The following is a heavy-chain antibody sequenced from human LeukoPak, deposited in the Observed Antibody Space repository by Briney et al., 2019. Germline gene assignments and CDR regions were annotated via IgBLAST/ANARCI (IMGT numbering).Heavy chain of an antibody. D-gene: IGHD6-13*01. CDR2: ISWDGGST. J-gene: IGHJ6*03. Sequence: GGSLRLSCAASGFTFDDYTMHWVRQAPGKGLEWVSLISWDGGSTYYAGSVKGRFTISRDNSKNSLYLQMNSLRTEDTALYYCAKEQQLGHYYYYYMDVWGKGTTVTVSS. V-gene: IGHV3-43*01. CDR1: GFTFDDYT. CDR3: AKEQQLGHYYYYYMDV.